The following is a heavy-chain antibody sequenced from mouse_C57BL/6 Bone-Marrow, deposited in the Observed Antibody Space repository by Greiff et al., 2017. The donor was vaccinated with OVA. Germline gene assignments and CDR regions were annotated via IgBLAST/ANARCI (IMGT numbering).Heavy chain of an antibody. CDR1: GFTFSDYG. D-gene: IGHD3-1*01. V-gene: IGHV5-17*01. CDR3: ARSLFSAWFAY. J-gene: IGHJ3*01. Sequence: EVHLVESGGGLVKPGGSLTLSCAASGFTFSDYGMHWVRQAPEKGLEWVAYISSGSSTIYYADTVKGRFTISRDNAKNTLFLQMTSLRSEDTAMYYCARSLFSAWFAYWGQGTLVTGSA. CDR2: ISSGSSTI.